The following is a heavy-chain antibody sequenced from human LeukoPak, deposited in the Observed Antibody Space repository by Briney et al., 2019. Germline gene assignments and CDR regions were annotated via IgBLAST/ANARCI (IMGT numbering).Heavy chain of an antibody. V-gene: IGHV3-21*04. Sequence: GGSLRLSCAASGFTFSSYNMNWVRQAPGKGPEWVSSITSSSSYIYYADSVKGRFTISRDNAKNSLYLQMDSLRAEDTAVYYCANSRSFWSGYDNWGQGTLVTVSS. D-gene: IGHD3-3*01. CDR1: GFTFSSYN. CDR3: ANSRSFWSGYDN. J-gene: IGHJ4*02. CDR2: ITSSSSYI.